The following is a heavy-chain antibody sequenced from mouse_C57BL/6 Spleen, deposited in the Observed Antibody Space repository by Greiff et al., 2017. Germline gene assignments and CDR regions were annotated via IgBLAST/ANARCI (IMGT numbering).Heavy chain of an antibody. V-gene: IGHV5-17*01. CDR1: GFTFSDYG. J-gene: IGHJ3*01. D-gene: IGHD3-2*02. CDR2: ISSGSSTI. Sequence: EVKLQESGGGLVKPGGSLKLSCAASGFTFSDYGMHWVRQAPEKGLEWVAYISSGSSTIYYADTVKGRFTISRDTAKNTLFLQMTSLRSEDTAMYYCARNKGRLVFAYWGQGTLVTVSA. CDR3: ARNKGRLVFAY.